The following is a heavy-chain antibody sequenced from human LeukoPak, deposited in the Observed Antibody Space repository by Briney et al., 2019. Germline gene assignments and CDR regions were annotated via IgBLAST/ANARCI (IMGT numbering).Heavy chain of an antibody. D-gene: IGHD1-1*01. J-gene: IGHJ6*02. CDR3: AKDQVERHVRYYYYGMDV. CDR2: IRYDGSNK. CDR1: GFTFSSYG. Sequence: GGSLRLSCAASGFTFSSYGMHWVRQAPGKGLEWVAFIRYDGSNKYYADSVKGRFTISRDNSKNTLYLQMNSLRAEDTAVYYCAKDQVERHVRYYYYGMDVWGQGTTVTVSS. V-gene: IGHV3-30*02.